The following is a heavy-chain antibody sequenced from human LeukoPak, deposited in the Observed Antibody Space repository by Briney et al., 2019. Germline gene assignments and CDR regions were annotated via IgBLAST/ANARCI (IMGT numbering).Heavy chain of an antibody. Sequence: SETLSLTCTVSGGSISSYYWSWIRQPPGKGLEWIGYIYYSGSTNYNPSLKSRVTISVDTSKNQFSLKLSSVTAADTAVYYCARDSSGYSFDYWGQGTLVTVSS. CDR1: GGSISSYY. D-gene: IGHD5-18*01. V-gene: IGHV4-59*01. CDR2: IYYSGST. CDR3: ARDSSGYSFDY. J-gene: IGHJ4*02.